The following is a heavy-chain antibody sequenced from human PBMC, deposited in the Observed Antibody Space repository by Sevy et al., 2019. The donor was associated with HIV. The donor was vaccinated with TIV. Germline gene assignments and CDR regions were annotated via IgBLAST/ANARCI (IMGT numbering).Heavy chain of an antibody. V-gene: IGHV4-59*11. J-gene: IGHJ6*02. CDR3: ARDTSGYSSGWYPYYNYYGLDV. Sequence: SETLSLTCTVSGGSISDHYWNWIRQPPGKGLEWIGQIHYIGSATYNPSLKSRVTISLDTSNNRFSLRLSSVNAADTAGYYCARDTSGYSSGWYPYYNYYGLDVWGQGTTVSVSS. D-gene: IGHD6-19*01. CDR1: GGSISDHY. CDR2: IHYIGSA.